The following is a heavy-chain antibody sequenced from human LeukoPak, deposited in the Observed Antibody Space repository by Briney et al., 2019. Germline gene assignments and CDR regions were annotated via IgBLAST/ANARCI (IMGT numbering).Heavy chain of an antibody. Sequence: GGSLRLSCAASGFTFSSYSMNWVRQAPGKGLEWVSYISSSRSTIYYAHSVKGRFTISRDNAKNSLYLQMNSLRAEDTAVYYCAREEMPTYYYDSSGYSHWGQGTLVTVSS. J-gene: IGHJ4*02. CDR2: ISSSRSTI. D-gene: IGHD3-22*01. CDR3: AREEMPTYYYDSSGYSH. V-gene: IGHV3-48*04. CDR1: GFTFSSYS.